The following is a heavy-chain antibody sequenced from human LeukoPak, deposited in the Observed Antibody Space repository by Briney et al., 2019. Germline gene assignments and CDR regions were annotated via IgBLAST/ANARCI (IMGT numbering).Heavy chain of an antibody. CDR2: IIPIFGTA. CDR1: GGTFSSYA. J-gene: IGHJ4*02. Sequence: SVKVSCKASGGTFSSYAISWVRQAPGQGLEWMGGIIPIFGTANYAQKFKGRVTITADESTSTAYMELSSLRSEDTAVYYCARGKVAATPARFDYWGQGTLVTVSS. D-gene: IGHD2-15*01. CDR3: ARGKVAATPARFDY. V-gene: IGHV1-69*13.